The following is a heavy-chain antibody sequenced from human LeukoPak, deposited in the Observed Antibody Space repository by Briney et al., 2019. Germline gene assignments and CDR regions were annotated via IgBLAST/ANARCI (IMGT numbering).Heavy chain of an antibody. CDR3: AKMAIAKGATQGRGFLQFDF. D-gene: IGHD3-10*01. Sequence: GGSLRLYCAASGLSFNKVAMSWLRQAHGKGLEWVSLISGSGGDSKSVDSVKGRCVISRDNSKNSLYLQLNSLRPEDTAVYYCAKMAIAKGATQGRGFLQFDFWGRGTLVTVSS. V-gene: IGHV3-23*01. CDR1: GLSFNKVA. CDR2: ISGSGGDS. J-gene: IGHJ4*02.